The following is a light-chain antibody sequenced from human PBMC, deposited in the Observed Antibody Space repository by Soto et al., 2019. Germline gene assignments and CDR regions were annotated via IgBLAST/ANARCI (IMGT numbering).Light chain of an antibody. J-gene: IGLJ2*01. CDR1: SSDVGAYDY. V-gene: IGLV2-8*01. CDR3: ATWDDSPRDVV. CDR2: EIN. Sequence: QSALTQPPSASGSPGQSVTISCTGTSSDVGAYDYVSWYQQHPGKAPKLMIYEINKRPSGVPDRFSGSKSGNTASLTVSGLQAEDEADYYCATWDDSPRDVVFGGGTKLTVL.